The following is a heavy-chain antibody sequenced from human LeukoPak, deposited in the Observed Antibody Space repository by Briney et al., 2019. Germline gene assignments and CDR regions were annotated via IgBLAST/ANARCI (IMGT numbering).Heavy chain of an antibody. J-gene: IGHJ4*02. V-gene: IGHV3-48*02. CDR2: ITYNSGTI. CDR3: ARERVGYYYDSSGPVHY. D-gene: IGHD3-22*01. Sequence: GGSLRLSCAASGFTFRSYAMQWVRQAPGKGLEWVSYITYNSGTIFYADSVKGRFTISRDNAKDSLYLQMSSLRDEDTAVYYCARERVGYYYDSSGPVHYWGQGILVTVSS. CDR1: GFTFRSYA.